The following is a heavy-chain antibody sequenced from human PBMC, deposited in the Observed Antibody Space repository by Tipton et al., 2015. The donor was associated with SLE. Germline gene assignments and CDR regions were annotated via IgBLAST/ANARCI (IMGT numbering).Heavy chain of an antibody. D-gene: IGHD3-10*01. CDR2: IYYSGST. Sequence: TLSLTCTVSGYSISSGYYWGWIRQPPGKGLEWIGYIYYSGSTNYNPSLKSRVTISVDTSKNQFSLKLSSVTAADTAVYYCATTENYYGSGSYWGGWYYGMDVWGQGTTVTVSS. J-gene: IGHJ6*02. CDR1: GYSISSGYY. V-gene: IGHV4-61*01. CDR3: ATTENYYGSGSYWGGWYYGMDV.